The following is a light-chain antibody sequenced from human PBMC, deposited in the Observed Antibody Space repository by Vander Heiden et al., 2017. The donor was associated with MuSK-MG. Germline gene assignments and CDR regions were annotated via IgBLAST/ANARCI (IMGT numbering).Light chain of an antibody. Sequence: QTVVTQEPSLTVSPGGTVTLTCASSTGAVTSDYYPNWFQQKPGKAPRARIYGTRNKMTWTPDRFSGSLLGGTAALTLSGVQPEYEADEYCLLSYGGAQVFGGGTKLTV. CDR1: TGAVTSDYY. V-gene: IGLV7-43*01. J-gene: IGLJ2*01. CDR3: LLSYGGAQV. CDR2: GTR.